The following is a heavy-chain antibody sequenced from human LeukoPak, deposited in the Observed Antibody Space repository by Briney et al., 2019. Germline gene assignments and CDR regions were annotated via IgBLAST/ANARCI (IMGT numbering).Heavy chain of an antibody. CDR1: GFTFKSYW. V-gene: IGHV3-7*01. Sequence: GGSLRLSCAASGFTFKSYWMSWVRQAPGKGLEWVANIKQDESEKYYVDSVKGRFTISRDNANNSLYLQMNSLRAEDTAVYYCAKDQGEEFDFWGQGTLVTVSS. CDR3: AKDQGEEFDF. CDR2: IKQDESEK. J-gene: IGHJ4*02. D-gene: IGHD3-16*01.